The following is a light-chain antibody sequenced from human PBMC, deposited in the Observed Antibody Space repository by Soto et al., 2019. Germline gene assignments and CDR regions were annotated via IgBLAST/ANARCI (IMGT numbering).Light chain of an antibody. J-gene: IGLJ1*01. CDR3: QTWGV. CDR2: VNSDGSH. Sequence: QSVLTQSPSAPASLGASVKLTCTLSSGHSNYAIAWHQQQPEKGPRYLMKVNSDGSHRKGDGIPDRFSGSGSGAERYLTISSLQSEDEADYYCQTWGVFGTGTKV. CDR1: SGHSNYA. V-gene: IGLV4-69*01.